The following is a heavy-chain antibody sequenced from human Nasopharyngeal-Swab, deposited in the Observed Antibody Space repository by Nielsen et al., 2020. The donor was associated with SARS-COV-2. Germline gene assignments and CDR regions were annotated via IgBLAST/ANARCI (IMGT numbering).Heavy chain of an antibody. V-gene: IGHV3-15*01. CDR1: GFTFSNSW. D-gene: IGHD1-26*01. J-gene: IGHJ6*02. CDR2: IKSKTDGGAT. CDR3: TTDRREPSMDV. Sequence: GGSLPLSCAGYGFTFSNSWMRWLRPAPGKGLEWVGRIKSKTDGGATDYAAPVKGRFTISRDDSKNTLYLQMNSLKTEDTAEYYCTTDRREPSMDVWGQGTTVTVSS.